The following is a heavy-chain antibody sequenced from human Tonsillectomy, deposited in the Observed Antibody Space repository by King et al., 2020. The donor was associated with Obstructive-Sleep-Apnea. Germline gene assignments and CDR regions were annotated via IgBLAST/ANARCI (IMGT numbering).Heavy chain of an antibody. CDR1: GGSISTSDYY. D-gene: IGHD6-13*01. V-gene: IGHV4-39*07. CDR2: IYYSGSA. CDR3: ARDRWSSRAFDS. J-gene: IGHJ4*02. Sequence: QLQESGPRLVKPSETLSLTCTVSGGSISTSDYYWGWVRQPPGKGLEWIGSIYYSGSAYYNPSLKSRVTVSIDTSKNHFSLKLTSVTAADTAVYYCARDRWSSRAFDSWGQGTLVTVSS.